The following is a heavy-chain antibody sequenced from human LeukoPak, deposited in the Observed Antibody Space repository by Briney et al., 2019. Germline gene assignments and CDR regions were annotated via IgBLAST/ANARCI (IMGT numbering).Heavy chain of an antibody. CDR1: GFTFSSYS. V-gene: IGHV3-21*01. CDR3: ARGRPHGNDY. J-gene: IGHJ4*02. Sequence: GGSLRLSCAASGFTFSSYSMNWVRQAPGKGLEWVSSISSSSSYIYYADSVKGRFTISRDNAKNTLYLQMNSLRVEDTAVYYCARGRPHGNDYWGQGTLVTVSS. CDR2: ISSSSSYI. D-gene: IGHD4-23*01.